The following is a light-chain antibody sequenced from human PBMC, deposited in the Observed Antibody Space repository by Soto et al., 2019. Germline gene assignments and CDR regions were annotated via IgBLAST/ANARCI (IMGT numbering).Light chain of an antibody. CDR3: MQATHWPIT. CDR2: KVS. CDR1: QSLVYSDGIAY. J-gene: IGKJ5*01. V-gene: IGKV2-30*01. Sequence: DVVMTQSPLSLPVTLGQPSSISCSSNQSLVYSDGIAYFSWFQQRPGRSPRCLIYKVSNRDSGVPARFSGSGSGTDFALKISRVEADDVGVYYCMQATHWPITFGQGTRLEIK.